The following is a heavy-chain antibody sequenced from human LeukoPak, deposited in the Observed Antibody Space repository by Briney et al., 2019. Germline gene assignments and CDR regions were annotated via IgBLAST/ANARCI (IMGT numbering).Heavy chain of an antibody. D-gene: IGHD5-18*01. V-gene: IGHV3-23*01. CDR3: AKHRGYSYAGGYWYFDL. Sequence: GGSLRLSCAVSGFTFSSYAMSWVRQAPGKGLEWVSALSGSGGSTYSADSVKGRFTISRDNSQNTLYLQMNSLRAEDTAVYYCAKHRGYSYAGGYWYFDLWGRGTLVTVSS. CDR1: GFTFSSYA. J-gene: IGHJ2*01. CDR2: LSGSGGST.